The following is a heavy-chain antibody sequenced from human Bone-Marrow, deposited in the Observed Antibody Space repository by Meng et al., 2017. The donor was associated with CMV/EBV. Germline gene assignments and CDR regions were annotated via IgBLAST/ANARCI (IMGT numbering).Heavy chain of an antibody. D-gene: IGHD3-16*01. CDR1: GYTFTGYY. Sequence: QVQLVQSGAEVKTPGASVKASCKASGYTFTGYYMHWVRQAPGQGLEWMGWINPNSGGTNYAQKFQGRVTMTTDTSTSTDYMELRSLRSDDTAVYYCAWGSETYYFDYWGQGTLVTVSS. CDR2: INPNSGGT. V-gene: IGHV1-2*02. CDR3: AWGSETYYFDY. J-gene: IGHJ4*02.